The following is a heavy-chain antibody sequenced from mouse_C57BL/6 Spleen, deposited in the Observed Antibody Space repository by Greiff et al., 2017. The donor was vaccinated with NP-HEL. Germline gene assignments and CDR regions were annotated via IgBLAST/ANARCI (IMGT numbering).Heavy chain of an antibody. CDR3: ARDRGWLLPMDY. CDR1: GFTFSDYY. J-gene: IGHJ4*01. CDR2: INYDGSST. V-gene: IGHV5-16*01. D-gene: IGHD2-3*01. Sequence: DVKLVESEGGLVQPGSSMKLSCTASGFTFSDYYMAWVRQVPEKGLEWVANINYDGSSTYYLDSLKSRFIISRDNAKNILYLQMSSLKSEDTATYYCARDRGWLLPMDYWGQGTSVTVSS.